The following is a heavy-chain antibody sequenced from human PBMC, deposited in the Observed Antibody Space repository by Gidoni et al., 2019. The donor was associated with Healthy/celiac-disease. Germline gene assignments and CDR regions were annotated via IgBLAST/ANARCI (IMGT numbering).Heavy chain of an antibody. D-gene: IGHD3-22*01. CDR1: GFTFSDYY. CDR2: ISSSGSTI. Sequence: QVQLVESGGGLVKPGGSLRLSCAASGFTFSDYYMSWIRQAPGKGLEWVSYISSSGSTIYYADSVKGRFTISRDNAKNSLYLQMNSLRAEDTAVYYCARDPAYYYDSSGYYYDSYFDYWGQGTLVTVSS. J-gene: IGHJ4*02. CDR3: ARDPAYYYDSSGYYYDSYFDY. V-gene: IGHV3-11*01.